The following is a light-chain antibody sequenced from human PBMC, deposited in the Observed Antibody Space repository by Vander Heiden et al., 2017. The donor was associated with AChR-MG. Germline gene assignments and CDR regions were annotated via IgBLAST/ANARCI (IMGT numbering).Light chain of an antibody. CDR2: GKN. CDR3: NSRDSSGHLVL. J-gene: IGLJ2*01. Sequence: SSELTQDPAVSVALGQTVRITCQGDSLRSYYASWYQQKPGQAPVLVIYGKNNRPSGIPDRFSGSSSGNTASLTITGAQAEDEADYYCNSRDSSGHLVLFGGGTKLTVL. CDR1: SLRSYY. V-gene: IGLV3-19*01.